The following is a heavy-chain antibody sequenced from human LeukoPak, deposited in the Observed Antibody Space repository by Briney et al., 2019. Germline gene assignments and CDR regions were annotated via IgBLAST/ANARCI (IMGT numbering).Heavy chain of an antibody. CDR2: VYSGGTK. Sequence: GGSLRLSCAASGFTVSSNYMSSVRQAPGKGLEWASVVYSGGTKYYADSVKGRFTISRDNSKNTLYLQMNSLRAEDTAVYYCARQGAGVAPALLRHYIDLWGQGTLVTVS. D-gene: IGHD1-26*01. CDR3: ARQGAGVAPALLRHYIDL. V-gene: IGHV3-66*04. CDR1: GFTVSSNY. J-gene: IGHJ4*02.